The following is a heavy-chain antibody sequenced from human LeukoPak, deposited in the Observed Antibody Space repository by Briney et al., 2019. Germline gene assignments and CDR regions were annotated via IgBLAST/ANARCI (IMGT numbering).Heavy chain of an antibody. CDR2: IYYSGIT. CDR1: GFTFSSYA. J-gene: IGHJ4*02. V-gene: IGHV4-59*01. CDR3: ARVRALSYYDSSGDLYYFQY. D-gene: IGHD3-22*01. Sequence: GSLRLSCAASGFTFSSYAMSWVRQPPGKGLEWIGFIYYSGITDYNPSLKSRVTISVDTSKNQFSLKLSSVTAADTAVYYCARVRALSYYDSSGDLYYFQYWGQGTLVTVSS.